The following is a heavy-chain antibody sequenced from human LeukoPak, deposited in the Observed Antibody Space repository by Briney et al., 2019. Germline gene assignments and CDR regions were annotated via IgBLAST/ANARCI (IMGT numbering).Heavy chain of an antibody. V-gene: IGHV3-48*01. D-gene: IGHD6-19*01. Sequence: GGSLRLSCAASGFTFSSYSMNWVRQAPGKGLEWVSYISSSSSTIYYADSVKGRFTISRDNAKNSLYLQMNSLRAEDTAVYYCARDFSSGWSAFDIWGQGTMVTVSS. CDR3: ARDFSSGWSAFDI. J-gene: IGHJ3*02. CDR1: GFTFSSYS. CDR2: ISSSSSTI.